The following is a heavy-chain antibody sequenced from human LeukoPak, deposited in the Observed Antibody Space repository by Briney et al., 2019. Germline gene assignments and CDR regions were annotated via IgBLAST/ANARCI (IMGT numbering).Heavy chain of an antibody. D-gene: IGHD5-18*01. CDR1: GGSISSYY. CDR3: ARSRGYSYGTTFLDY. Sequence: SETLSLTCTVSGGSISSYYWSWVRQPAGKGLEWIGYIYYIGSTNYNPPLKSRVTISVDTSKNQLSLKLSSVTAADTAVYYCARSRGYSYGTTFLDYWGQGTLVTVSS. V-gene: IGHV4-59*08. CDR2: IYYIGST. J-gene: IGHJ4*02.